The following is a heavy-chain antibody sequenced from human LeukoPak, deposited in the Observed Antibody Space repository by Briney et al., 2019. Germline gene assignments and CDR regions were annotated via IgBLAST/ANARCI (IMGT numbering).Heavy chain of an antibody. V-gene: IGHV3-30*18. Sequence: GGSLRLSCAASGFSFSSYGMHWVRQAPGKGLEWVAVISYDGSNKYYADSVKGRFTISRDNSKNTLYLQMNSLRAEDTAVYYCAKGNAFDIWGQGTMVTVSS. CDR1: GFSFSSYG. J-gene: IGHJ3*02. CDR3: AKGNAFDI. CDR2: ISYDGSNK.